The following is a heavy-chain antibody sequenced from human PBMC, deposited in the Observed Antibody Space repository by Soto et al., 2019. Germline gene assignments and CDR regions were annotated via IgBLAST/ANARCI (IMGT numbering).Heavy chain of an antibody. CDR2: IWYDGSNK. CDR1: GFTFSSYG. Sequence: QVQLVESGGGVVQPGRSLRLSCAASGFTFSSYGMHWVRQAPGKGLEWVAVIWYDGSNKYYADSVEGRFTISRDNSKNTLYLQMNSLRAEDTAVYYCAREYNWNSYYFDYWGQGTLVTVSS. V-gene: IGHV3-33*01. J-gene: IGHJ4*02. CDR3: AREYNWNSYYFDY. D-gene: IGHD1-20*01.